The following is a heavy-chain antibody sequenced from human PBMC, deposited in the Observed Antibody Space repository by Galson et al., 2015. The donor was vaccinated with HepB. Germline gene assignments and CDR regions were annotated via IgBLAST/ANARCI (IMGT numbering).Heavy chain of an antibody. CDR3: ARVTSIYDFSSSAYSYYYYGMDV. J-gene: IGHJ6*02. V-gene: IGHV7-4-1*02. CDR1: GYTFTNSV. CDR2: INTNTGTP. Sequence: SVKVSCKASGYTFTNSVMNWVRQAPGQGLEWMGGINTNTGTPTYAPGFTGRFVFSLDTSVRTAYLQISSLKTEDTAVYYCARVTSIYDFSSSAYSYYYYGMDVWGQGTTVAVSS. D-gene: IGHD2-2*01.